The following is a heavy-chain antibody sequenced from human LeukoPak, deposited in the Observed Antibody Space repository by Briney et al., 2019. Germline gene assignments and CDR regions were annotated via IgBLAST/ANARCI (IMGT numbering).Heavy chain of an antibody. J-gene: IGHJ5*02. CDR1: GYTFTGYY. CDR2: INTNSGGT. CDR3: ARDQRRTGSKSWFDP. D-gene: IGHD1-26*01. Sequence: ASVKVSCKASGYTFTGYYMHWVRQAPGQGLEWMGWINTNSGGTNYAQKFQGRGTMTRDTSISTAYMELSRLRSDDTAVYYCARDQRRTGSKSWFDPWGQGTLVTVSS. V-gene: IGHV1-2*02.